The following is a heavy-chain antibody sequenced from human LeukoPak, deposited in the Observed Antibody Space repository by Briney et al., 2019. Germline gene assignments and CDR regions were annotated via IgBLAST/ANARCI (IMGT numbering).Heavy chain of an antibody. CDR1: GFTFSSFG. D-gene: IGHD3-10*01. Sequence: PGTSLRLSCAASGFTFSSFGMNWVRQAPGKGLEWVSYISDSSTLTYDADSVKGRFTISRDNSKKTLYLQMNNLTSEDTAVYYCAKDRYGSGSNWFDPWGQGTLVTVSS. J-gene: IGHJ5*02. CDR2: ISDSSTLT. CDR3: AKDRYGSGSNWFDP. V-gene: IGHV3-48*01.